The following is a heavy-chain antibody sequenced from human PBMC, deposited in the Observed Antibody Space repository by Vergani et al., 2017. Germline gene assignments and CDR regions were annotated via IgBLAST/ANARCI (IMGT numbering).Heavy chain of an antibody. D-gene: IGHD6-19*01. V-gene: IGHV3-23*04. CDR3: AKVGRSEVAGTFGAFDI. CDR2: LSASDRRT. CDR1: GFTFSSYW. J-gene: IGHJ3*02. Sequence: EVQLVESGGGLVQPGGSLRLSCAASGFTFSSYWMSWVRQAPGKGLEWVSTLSASDRRTHYADSVKGRFTISRDNSKNTLFLHVNSLRPEDTAVYYCAKVGRSEVAGTFGAFDIWGQGTMVTVSS.